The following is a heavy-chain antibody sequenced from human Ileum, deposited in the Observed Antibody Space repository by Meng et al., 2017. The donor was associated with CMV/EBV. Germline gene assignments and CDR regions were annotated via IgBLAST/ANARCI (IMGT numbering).Heavy chain of an antibody. CDR3: TRDLNGDSVY. D-gene: IGHD5/OR15-5a*01. V-gene: IGHV3-7*01. CDR1: EFTFNSHW. CDR2: INPDGSEK. Sequence: GESLKISCAASEFTFNSHWMSWARQAPGKGLEWVANINPDGSEKYNVDSVRGRFTISRDNAEGSLYLQMNGLRAEDTAVYYCTRDLNGDSVYWGQGTLVTVSS. J-gene: IGHJ4*02.